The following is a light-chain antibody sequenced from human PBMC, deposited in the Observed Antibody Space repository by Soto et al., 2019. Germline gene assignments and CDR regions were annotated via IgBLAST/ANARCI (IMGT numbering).Light chain of an antibody. V-gene: IGKV3-11*01. CDR2: DAS. J-gene: IGKJ4*01. Sequence: EIVLTQPPAPLSLSPGEKPTLSCRALQGVSSFLAWTQQKPGRLPRLLFYDASNGATGTPASFSGGGSGTDFTLTTSSLGPEDLAVYYCQRRRNGPSLTFARGTKV. CDR3: QRRRNGPSLT. CDR1: QGVSSF.